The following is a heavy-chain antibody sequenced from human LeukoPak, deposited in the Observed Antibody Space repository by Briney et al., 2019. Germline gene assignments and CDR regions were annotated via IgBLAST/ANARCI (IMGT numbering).Heavy chain of an antibody. J-gene: IGHJ4*02. V-gene: IGHV1-2*02. CDR1: GYTFTGYY. D-gene: IGHD1-26*01. CDR2: INPNSGGT. Sequence: ASVKVSCKASGYTFTGYYMHWVRQAPGQGLEWTGWINPNSGGTNYAQKFQGRVTMTRDTSISTAYMELSRLRSDDTAVYYCARRSGGDTFDYWGQGSLVAVSS. CDR3: ARRSGGDTFDY.